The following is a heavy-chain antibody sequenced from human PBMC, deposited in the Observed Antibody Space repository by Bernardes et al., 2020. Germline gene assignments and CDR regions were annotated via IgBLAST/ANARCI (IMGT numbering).Heavy chain of an antibody. V-gene: IGHV3-53*01. CDR2: IYSGGST. D-gene: IGHD6-13*01. CDR3: ARITGPHSSSLVWAAFDI. Sequence: GGSLRLSCAASGFTVSSNYVSWVRQAPGKGLEWVSVIYSGGSTYYADSVKGRFTISRDNSKNTLYLQMNSLRAEDTAVYYCARITGPHSSSLVWAAFDIWGQGTMVTVSS. J-gene: IGHJ3*02. CDR1: GFTVSSNY.